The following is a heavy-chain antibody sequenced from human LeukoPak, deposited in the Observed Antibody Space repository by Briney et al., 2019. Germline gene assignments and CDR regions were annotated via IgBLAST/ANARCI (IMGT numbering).Heavy chain of an antibody. CDR3: ARGRWLHRIGVYFDY. V-gene: IGHV4-61*02. Sequence: SETLSLTCTVSGGSISSGSYYWSWIRPPAGNGLEWIGRIYTSGNTNYNPSLKSRVTVSVDTSKNQFSLKLSSVTAADTAVYYCARGRWLHRIGVYFDYWGQGTLVTVSS. J-gene: IGHJ4*02. CDR2: IYTSGNT. CDR1: GGSISSGSYY. D-gene: IGHD5-24*01.